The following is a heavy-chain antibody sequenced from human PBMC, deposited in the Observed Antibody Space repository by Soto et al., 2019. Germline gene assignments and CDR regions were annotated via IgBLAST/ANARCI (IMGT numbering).Heavy chain of an antibody. J-gene: IGHJ2*01. Sequence: QMQLVQSGPEVKKPGTSVKVSCKASGFTFTSSAMQWVRQARGQRLEWIGWIVVGSGNTNYAQKFQERVTITRDKSTSTADMELSSLRSEDTAVYYCAAGLCFGELLPPLYWYFDLWGRGTLVTVSS. CDR2: IVVGSGNT. CDR3: AAGLCFGELLPPLYWYFDL. V-gene: IGHV1-58*02. CDR1: GFTFTSSA. D-gene: IGHD3-10*01.